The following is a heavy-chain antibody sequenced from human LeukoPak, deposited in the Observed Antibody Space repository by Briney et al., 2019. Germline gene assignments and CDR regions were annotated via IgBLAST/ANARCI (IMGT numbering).Heavy chain of an antibody. J-gene: IGHJ5*02. V-gene: IGHV4-38-2*02. Sequence: MASKTLSLTCTVSGYSISSGYYWGWIRQPPGKGLEWIGSIYHSGSTYYNPSLKSRVTISVDTSKNQFSLKLSSVTAADTAVYYCARDGSGSYSSAWGQGTLVTVSS. CDR3: ARDGSGSYSSA. CDR1: GYSISSGYY. CDR2: IYHSGST. D-gene: IGHD3-10*01.